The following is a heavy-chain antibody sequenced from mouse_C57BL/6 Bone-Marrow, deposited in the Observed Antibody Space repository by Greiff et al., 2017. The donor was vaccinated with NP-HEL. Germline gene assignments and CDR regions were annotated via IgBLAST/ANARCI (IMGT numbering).Heavy chain of an antibody. D-gene: IGHD2-4*01. CDR2: IRTKANGYTT. CDR3: ARGYDYDGGSAWFAY. V-gene: IGHV7-3*01. Sequence: EVMLVESGGGLVQPGGFLGPSFAAPESPSPVTYLSWFRRPPGRPLGGWGFIRTKANGYTTEYSASVKGRFTISRDNSQSILYLQMNALRAEDSATYYCARGYDYDGGSAWFAYWGQGTLVTVSA. CDR1: ESPSPVTY. J-gene: IGHJ3*01.